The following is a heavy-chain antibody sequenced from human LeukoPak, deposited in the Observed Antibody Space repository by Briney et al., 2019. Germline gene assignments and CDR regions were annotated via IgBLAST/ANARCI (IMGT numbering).Heavy chain of an antibody. J-gene: IGHJ4*02. D-gene: IGHD6-6*01. Sequence: GASVKVSCKASGGTFSSYAISWVRQAPGQGLEWMGWMNPNSGNTGCAQKFQGRVTMTRNTSISTAYMELSSLRSEDTAVYYCARAEQLVNNFDYWGQGTLVTVSS. V-gene: IGHV1-8*02. CDR2: MNPNSGNT. CDR1: GGTFSSYA. CDR3: ARAEQLVNNFDY.